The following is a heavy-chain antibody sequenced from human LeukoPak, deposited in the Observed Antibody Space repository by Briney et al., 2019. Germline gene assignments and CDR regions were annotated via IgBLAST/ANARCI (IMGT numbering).Heavy chain of an antibody. Sequence: PSETLSLTCTVSGGSISNSHYYWGWIRQPPGKGLEWIATLYYSVTTYYNPSLKSRVTISVNTSENLFSLKLSSVTAADTAVYYGAQLRRSHADQWGQGTLVTVSS. J-gene: IGHJ4*02. CDR1: GGSISNSHYY. V-gene: IGHV4-39*01. D-gene: IGHD4-23*01. CDR3: AQLRRSHADQ. CDR2: LYYSVTT.